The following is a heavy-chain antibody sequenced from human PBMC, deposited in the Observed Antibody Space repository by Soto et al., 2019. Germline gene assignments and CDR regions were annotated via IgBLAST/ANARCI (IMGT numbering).Heavy chain of an antibody. CDR3: AAAIGVTESAYFHH. V-gene: IGHV5-51*01. CDR2: IYPSDSDT. J-gene: IGHJ1*01. CDR1: GFTSKNIW. D-gene: IGHD6-19*01. Sequence: PGESLKVSWRGAGFTSKNIWIGWVRQITGKGLEWMGIIYPSDSDTRYSPSFQGQVTISADKSISTAYLQWTSLKASDTATYYCAAAIGVTESAYFHHWGQGTRVTVSS.